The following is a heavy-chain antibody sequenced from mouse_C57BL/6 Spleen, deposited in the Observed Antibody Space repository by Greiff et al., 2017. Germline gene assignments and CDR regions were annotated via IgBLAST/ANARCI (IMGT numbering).Heavy chain of an antibody. Sequence: VQLQQSGPELVKPGASVKIPCKASGYTFTDYNMDWVKQSHGKSLEWIGDITPNNGGTIYNPKLKGKATLTVDKSSSTAFMELRSLTSEDTAVYYCARGPYGYDMVGYAMDYWGQGTSVTVSS. V-gene: IGHV1-18*01. CDR2: ITPNNGGT. CDR1: GYTFTDYN. J-gene: IGHJ4*01. CDR3: ARGPYGYDMVGYAMDY. D-gene: IGHD2-2*01.